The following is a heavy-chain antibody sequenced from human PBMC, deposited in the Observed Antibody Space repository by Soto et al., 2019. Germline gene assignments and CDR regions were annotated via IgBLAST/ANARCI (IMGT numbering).Heavy chain of an antibody. CDR1: GGSFSGYY. D-gene: IGHD1-26*01. CDR3: ARGTGKWELPNLYYFDY. V-gene: IGHV4-34*01. J-gene: IGHJ4*02. Sequence: PSETLSLTCAVYGGSFSGYYWSWIRQPPGKGLEWIGEINHSGSTNYNPSLKSRVTISVDTSKNQFSLKLSSVTAADTAVYYCARGTGKWELPNLYYFDYWGQGTLVTVSS. CDR2: INHSGST.